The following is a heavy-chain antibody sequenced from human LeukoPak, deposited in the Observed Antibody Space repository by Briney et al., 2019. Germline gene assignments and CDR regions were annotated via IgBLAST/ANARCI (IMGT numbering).Heavy chain of an antibody. D-gene: IGHD3-10*01. CDR2: ISASGGTT. Sequence: PGGSLRLSCAASGFTFWSYDMSWVRQAPGKGLEWVSSISASGGTTSYADSVKGRFTISRDNSKNMLYLQMNSLRAEDTAVYYCARPEDRPSYYWSPSGYWGQGTMVTVSS. CDR3: ARPEDRPSYYWSPSGY. J-gene: IGHJ4*02. V-gene: IGHV3-23*01. CDR1: GFTFWSYD.